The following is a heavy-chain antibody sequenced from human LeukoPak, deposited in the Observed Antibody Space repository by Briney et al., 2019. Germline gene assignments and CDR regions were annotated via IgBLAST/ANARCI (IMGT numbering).Heavy chain of an antibody. CDR1: GYTFTSYA. Sequence: ASVKVSCKASGYTFTSYAMNWVRQAPGQGLEWMGWINPNSGGTNYAQKFQGRVTMTRDTSISTAYMELSRLRSDDTAVYYCARVPYSSGWYVSYYFDYWGQGTLVTVSS. J-gene: IGHJ4*02. CDR3: ARVPYSSGWYVSYYFDY. V-gene: IGHV1-2*02. CDR2: INPNSGGT. D-gene: IGHD6-19*01.